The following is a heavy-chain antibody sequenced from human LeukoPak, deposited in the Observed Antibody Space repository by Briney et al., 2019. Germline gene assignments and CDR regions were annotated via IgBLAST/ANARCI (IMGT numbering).Heavy chain of an antibody. D-gene: IGHD3-3*01. CDR3: ATQEWLSVDY. V-gene: IGHV4-39*01. J-gene: IGHJ4*02. CDR2: IYYSGST. Sequence: SETLSLTYTVSGGSISSSSYYWGWIRQPPGKGLEWIGSIYYSGSTYYNPSLKSRVTISVDTSKNQFSLKLSSVTAADTAVYYCATQEWLSVDYWGQGTLVTVSS. CDR1: GGSISSSSYY.